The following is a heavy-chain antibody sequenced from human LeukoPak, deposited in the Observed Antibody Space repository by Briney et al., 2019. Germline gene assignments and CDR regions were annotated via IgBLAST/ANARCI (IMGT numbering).Heavy chain of an antibody. V-gene: IGHV3-48*04. D-gene: IGHD5-24*01. CDR2: ISSSSSTI. J-gene: IGHJ4*02. Sequence: GGSLRLSCAASGFTFSSYSMNWVRQAPGKGLEWVSYISSSSSTIYYADSVKGRFTISRDNAKNSLYPQMNSLRAEDTAVYYCASPSDGYGYWGQGTLVTVSS. CDR3: ASPSDGYGY. CDR1: GFTFSSYS.